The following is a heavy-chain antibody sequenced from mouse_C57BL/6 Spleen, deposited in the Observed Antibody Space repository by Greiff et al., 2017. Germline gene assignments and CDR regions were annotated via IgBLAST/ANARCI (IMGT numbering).Heavy chain of an antibody. CDR3: ARDYYGSSVRYYFDY. CDR1: GYTFTDHT. CDR2: IYPRDGST. D-gene: IGHD1-1*01. Sequence: QVQLQQSDAELVKPGASVKISCKVSGYTFTDHTIHWMKQRPEQGLEWIGYIYPRDGSTKYNEKFKGKATLTADKSSSTAYMQLNSLTSEDSAVYFCARDYYGSSVRYYFDYWGQGTTLTVSS. V-gene: IGHV1-78*01. J-gene: IGHJ2*01.